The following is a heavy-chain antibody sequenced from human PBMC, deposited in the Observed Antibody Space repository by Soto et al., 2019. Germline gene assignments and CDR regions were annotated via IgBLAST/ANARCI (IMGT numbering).Heavy chain of an antibody. CDR2: IYYSGST. CDR3: ARDISDRTPYYDFWRGYGPYYYIDV. D-gene: IGHD3-3*01. J-gene: IGHJ6*03. CDR1: GGSISSYY. V-gene: IGHV4-59*01. Sequence: SETLSLTCTVSGGSISSYYWSWIRQPPGKGLEWIGYIYYSGSTNYNPSLKSRVTISVDTSKNQFSLKLSSVTAADTAVYYCARDISDRTPYYDFWRGYGPYYYIDVWGKGTTVTVSS.